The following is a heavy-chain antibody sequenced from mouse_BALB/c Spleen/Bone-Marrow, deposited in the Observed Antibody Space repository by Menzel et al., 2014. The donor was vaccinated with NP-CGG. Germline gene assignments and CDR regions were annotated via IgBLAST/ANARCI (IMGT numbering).Heavy chain of an antibody. D-gene: IGHD3-2*02. Sequence: VMLVESGPGLVAPSQSLSITCTVSGFSLTSYGLHWVRQPPGKGLEWLGVTWAGGSTNYNSALMSRLSISKDNSKSQVFLKMNSLQTDDTAMYYCARRSQGYAMDYWGQGTSVTVSS. CDR1: GFSLTSYG. CDR2: TWAGGST. J-gene: IGHJ4*01. V-gene: IGHV2-9*02. CDR3: ARRSQGYAMDY.